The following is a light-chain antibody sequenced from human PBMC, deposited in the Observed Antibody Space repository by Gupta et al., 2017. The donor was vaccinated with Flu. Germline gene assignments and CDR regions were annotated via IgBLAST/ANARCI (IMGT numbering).Light chain of an antibody. Sequence: DIQMTQSPSSLSASVKDRVTIACRASQSISKYLIWYQQKPGKAPKLLIYDASTLQSGVPSRFSGSGSGTDFTLTISSLQPEDFAIYYCQQSDNTPRTFGQGTKVEIK. CDR3: QQSDNTPRT. CDR2: DAS. J-gene: IGKJ1*01. V-gene: IGKV1-39*01. CDR1: QSISKY.